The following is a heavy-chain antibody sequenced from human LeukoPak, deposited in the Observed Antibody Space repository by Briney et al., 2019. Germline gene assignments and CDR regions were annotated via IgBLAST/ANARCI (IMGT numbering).Heavy chain of an antibody. CDR3: AKDTDGAAAGTTWGH. CDR2: ISSSDSTI. CDR1: GFTFSDYY. Sequence: GGSLRLSCAASGFTFSDYYMSWIRQAPGKGLEWVSYISSSDSTIYYADSVKGRFTISRDNAKNSLYLQMNSLRAEDTALYYCAKDTDGAAAGTTWGHWGQGTLVTVSS. J-gene: IGHJ4*02. V-gene: IGHV3-11*01. D-gene: IGHD6-13*01.